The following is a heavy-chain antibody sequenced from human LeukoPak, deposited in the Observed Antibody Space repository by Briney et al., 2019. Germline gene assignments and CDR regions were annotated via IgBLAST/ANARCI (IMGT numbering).Heavy chain of an antibody. CDR3: AKDMGLVPAAALYYYGMDV. D-gene: IGHD2-2*01. Sequence: GGSLRLSCYSSGFTFDNYPMHWVRQAPGKGLEWVSGISWNSGSIGYADSVKGRFTISRDNAKNSLYLQMNSLRAEDTALYYCAKDMGLVPAAALYYYGMDVWGQGTTVTVSS. CDR1: GFTFDNYP. CDR2: ISWNSGSI. J-gene: IGHJ6*02. V-gene: IGHV3-9*01.